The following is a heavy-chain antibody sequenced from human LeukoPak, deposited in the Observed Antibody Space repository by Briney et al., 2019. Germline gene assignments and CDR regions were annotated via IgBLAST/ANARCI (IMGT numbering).Heavy chain of an antibody. Sequence: PSETLSLTCTVSVGSLSGYYWTWIRQPPGEGLEWIGYIYHSGSTNSNPSLKSRVTISLDTSKSQFSLKLTSVTAADTAVYYCARRTAVAPAYHFGYWGQGILVTVSS. CDR3: ARRTAVAPAYHFGY. CDR1: VGSLSGYY. CDR2: IYHSGST. J-gene: IGHJ4*02. D-gene: IGHD5-18*01. V-gene: IGHV4-59*08.